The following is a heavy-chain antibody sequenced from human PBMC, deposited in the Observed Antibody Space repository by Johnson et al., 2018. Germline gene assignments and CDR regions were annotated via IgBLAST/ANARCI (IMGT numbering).Heavy chain of an antibody. CDR2: ISWNSGSI. CDR1: GFTFDDYA. D-gene: IGHD4-17*01. V-gene: IGHV3-9*01. CDR3: VKVGLEGDEGDYSDAFDI. Sequence: EVQLVESGGGLVQPGRSLSLSCAASGFTFDDYAMHWVRQAPGKGLEWVSVISWNSGSIGYADSVKGRFTIVQDNAKNYLYLQMNSLRAEDTALYYCVKVGLEGDEGDYSDAFDIRGQGTMVTGSS. J-gene: IGHJ3*02.